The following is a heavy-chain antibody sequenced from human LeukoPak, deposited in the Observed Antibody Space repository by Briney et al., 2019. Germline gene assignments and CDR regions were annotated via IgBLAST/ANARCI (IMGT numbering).Heavy chain of an antibody. J-gene: IGHJ4*02. V-gene: IGHV3-33*01. Sequence: GTSLRLSCAASGFTFSSYGMHWVRQAPGKGLEWVAVIWYDGSNKYYADSVKGRFTVSRDNSKNTLYLQMNSLRDEDTAVYYCARHDYAGNSGDYWGQGTLVTVSS. CDR3: ARHDYAGNSGDY. CDR1: GFTFSSYG. CDR2: IWYDGSNK. D-gene: IGHD4-23*01.